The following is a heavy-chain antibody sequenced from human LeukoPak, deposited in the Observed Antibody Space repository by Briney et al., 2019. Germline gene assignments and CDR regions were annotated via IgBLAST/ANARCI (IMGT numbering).Heavy chain of an antibody. CDR1: GFTFSTYA. CDR3: ATDSPGQDY. CDR2: ISGGGGST. J-gene: IGHJ4*02. Sequence: GGSLRLSCAASGFTFSTYAMHWVRQAPGKGLEYVSSISGGGGSTYYANSLKGRFTISRDNSKNTPYLQMGSLRAEDMAVYYCATDSPGQDYWGQGSLVTVSS. V-gene: IGHV3-64*01.